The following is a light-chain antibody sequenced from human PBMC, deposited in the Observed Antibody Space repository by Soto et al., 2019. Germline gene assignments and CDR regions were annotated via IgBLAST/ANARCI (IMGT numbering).Light chain of an antibody. CDR2: GAS. CDR3: QQYGSSPPT. Sequence: EIVLTQSPGTLSLSPGERATLSCRASQSVSSSYLAWYQQKPGQAPRLLSYGASSMATGIPDRFSGSGSGTDFTLTISRLEPEDFAVYYCQQYGSSPPTFGQGTKVEIK. V-gene: IGKV3-20*01. CDR1: QSVSSSY. J-gene: IGKJ1*01.